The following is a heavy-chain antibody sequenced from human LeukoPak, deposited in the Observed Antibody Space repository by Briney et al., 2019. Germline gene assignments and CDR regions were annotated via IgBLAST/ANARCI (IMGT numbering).Heavy chain of an antibody. V-gene: IGHV4-30-2*01. D-gene: IGHD2-15*01. CDR3: AIAHCSGDSCHSGWFGP. Sequence: SETLSLTCAVSGGSINSTGYSWSWIRQPPGKGLEWIGFIHHSGSAYYNPSLKTRVTISVDRSKNRFSLRLRSVTAADTAVYYCAIAHCSGDSCHSGWFGPWGLGTLVSVSS. J-gene: IGHJ5*02. CDR1: GGSINSTGYS. CDR2: IHHSGSA.